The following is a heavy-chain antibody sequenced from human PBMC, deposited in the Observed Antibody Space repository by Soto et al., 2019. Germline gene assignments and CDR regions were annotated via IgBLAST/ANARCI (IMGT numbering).Heavy chain of an antibody. CDR3: ARQIYSYGYLGSWFDP. D-gene: IGHD5-18*01. CDR1: GGTFSSYA. Sequence: QVQLVQSGAEVKKPGSSVKVSCKASGGTFSSYAISWVRQAPGQGLEWMGGIIPIFGTANYAQKFQGRVTITADESTSTAHMELSSLRSEDTAVYYCARQIYSYGYLGSWFDPWGQGTLVTVSS. V-gene: IGHV1-69*01. CDR2: IIPIFGTA. J-gene: IGHJ5*02.